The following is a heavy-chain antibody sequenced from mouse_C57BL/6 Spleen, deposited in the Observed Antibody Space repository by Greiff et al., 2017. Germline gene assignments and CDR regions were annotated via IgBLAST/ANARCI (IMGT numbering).Heavy chain of an antibody. V-gene: IGHV5-17*01. CDR2: ISSGSSTI. D-gene: IGHD2-1*01. CDR1: GFTFSDYG. J-gene: IGHJ1*03. Sequence: EVKLVESGGGLVKPGGSLKLSCAASGFTFSDYGMHWVRQAPEKGLEWVAYISSGSSTIYYADTVKGRFTISRDNAKNTLFLQMTSLRSEDTAMYYCASNYVGYFDVWAQGPRSPSPQ. CDR3: ASNYVGYFDV.